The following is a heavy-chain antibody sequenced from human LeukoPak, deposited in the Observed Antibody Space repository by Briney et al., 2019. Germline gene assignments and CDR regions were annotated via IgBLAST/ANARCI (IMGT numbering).Heavy chain of an antibody. J-gene: IGHJ6*03. Sequence: ASVKVSCKASGGTFSSYAISWVRQAPGQGLEWMGGIIPIFGTANYAQKFQGRVTITTDESTSTAYMELSSLRSEDTAVYYCASSQSYYYYYMDVWGKGTTVTVSS. CDR1: GGTFSSYA. CDR3: ASSQSYYYYYMDV. V-gene: IGHV1-69*05. CDR2: IIPIFGTA.